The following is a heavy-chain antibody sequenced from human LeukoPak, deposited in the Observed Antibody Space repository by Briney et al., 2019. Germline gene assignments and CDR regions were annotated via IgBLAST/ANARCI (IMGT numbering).Heavy chain of an antibody. V-gene: IGHV3-53*01. J-gene: IGHJ4*02. D-gene: IGHD3-16*01. CDR3: AREGAPGGFDY. Sequence: GGSLRLSCAASGFTVSNSYMAWVRQAPGKGLEWVSIIYSSGTTYYADSVKGRFTISRDNSKNTLYLQMNSLRDDDTVLYYCAREGAPGGFDYWDQGTLVTVSS. CDR2: IYSSGTT. CDR1: GFTVSNSY.